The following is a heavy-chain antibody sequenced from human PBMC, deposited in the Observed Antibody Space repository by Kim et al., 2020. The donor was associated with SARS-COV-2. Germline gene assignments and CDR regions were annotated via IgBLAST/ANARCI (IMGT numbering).Heavy chain of an antibody. CDR3: ARSANFRIDY. J-gene: IGHJ4*02. CDR2: INGDGSTT. CDR1: GFTFSTYT. Sequence: GGSLRLSCSASGFTFSTYTLHWVRQAQGKGLESVQGINGDGSTTYYADSVKTRFTISRDNAKNTLYLQMSSLRLEDTAVYSCARSANFRIDYWGQGNLVTVSS. D-gene: IGHD3-3*01. V-gene: IGHV3-64D*06.